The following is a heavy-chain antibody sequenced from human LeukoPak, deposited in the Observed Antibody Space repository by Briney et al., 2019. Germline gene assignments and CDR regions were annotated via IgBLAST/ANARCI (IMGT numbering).Heavy chain of an antibody. V-gene: IGHV3-66*01. Sequence: GGSLRLSCAASGFTVSSNYMSWVRQAPGKGLEWVSVIYSGGSTYYADSVKGRFTISRDNSKNTLYLQMNSLRAEDTAVYYCAREALWWPQQAGNPAYYIDYWGQGTLVTVSS. D-gene: IGHD2-21*01. CDR2: IYSGGST. CDR3: AREALWWPQQAGNPAYYIDY. J-gene: IGHJ4*02. CDR1: GFTVSSNY.